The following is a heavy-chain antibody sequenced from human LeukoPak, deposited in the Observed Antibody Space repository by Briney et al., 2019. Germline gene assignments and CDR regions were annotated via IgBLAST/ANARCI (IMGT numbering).Heavy chain of an antibody. D-gene: IGHD3-10*01. Sequence: PEGSLRLSCAASGFTFSSYAMSWVRQAPRKGLEWGSAIRGSGGSTCYADSVKGRFTISRHNSKNTLYLQMNSLRAEDTAVYYCAKCDKMVRGVIRAYYFAYWGQGTLVTVSS. CDR2: IRGSGGST. J-gene: IGHJ4*02. CDR3: AKCDKMVRGVIRAYYFAY. CDR1: GFTFSSYA. V-gene: IGHV3-23*01.